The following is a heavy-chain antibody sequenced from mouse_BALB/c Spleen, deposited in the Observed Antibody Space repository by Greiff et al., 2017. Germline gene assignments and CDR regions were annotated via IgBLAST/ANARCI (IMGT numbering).Heavy chain of an antibody. CDR1: GYSITSDYA. V-gene: IGHV3-2*02. CDR3: ARRDGNYAAMDY. Sequence: EVKLQESGPGLVKPSQSLSLTCTVTGYSITSDYAWNWIRQFPGNKLEWMGYISYSGSTSYNPSLKSRISITRDTSKNQFFLQLNSVTTEDTATYYCARRDGNYAAMDYWGQGTSVTVSS. CDR2: ISYSGST. D-gene: IGHD2-1*01. J-gene: IGHJ4*01.